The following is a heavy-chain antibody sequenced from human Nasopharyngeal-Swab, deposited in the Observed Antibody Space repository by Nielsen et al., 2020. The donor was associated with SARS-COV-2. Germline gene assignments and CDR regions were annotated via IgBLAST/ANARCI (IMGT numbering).Heavy chain of an antibody. V-gene: IGHV3-23*01. J-gene: IGHJ4*02. Sequence: GESLKLSCAASGFTFSSYAMSWVRQAPGKGLEWVSAISGSGGSTYYADSVKGRFTISRDNSKNTLYLQMNSLRAEDTAVYYCAKDHGGSLDYWGQGTLVTVSS. CDR1: GFTFSSYA. CDR2: ISGSGGST. CDR3: AKDHGGSLDY. D-gene: IGHD3-10*01.